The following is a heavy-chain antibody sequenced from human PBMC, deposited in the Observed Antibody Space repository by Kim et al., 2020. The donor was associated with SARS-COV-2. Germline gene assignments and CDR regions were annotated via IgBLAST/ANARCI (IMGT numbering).Heavy chain of an antibody. Sequence: GGSLRLSCAASGFTFGDYAMHWVRQAPGKGLEWVSGISWNSGSIGYADSVKGRFTISRDNAKNSLYLQMNSLRAEDTALYYCAKEGAAAGTLDDYYGMDVWGQGTTVTVSS. CDR3: AKEGAAAGTLDDYYGMDV. D-gene: IGHD6-13*01. V-gene: IGHV3-9*01. CDR1: GFTFGDYA. J-gene: IGHJ6*02. CDR2: ISWNSGSI.